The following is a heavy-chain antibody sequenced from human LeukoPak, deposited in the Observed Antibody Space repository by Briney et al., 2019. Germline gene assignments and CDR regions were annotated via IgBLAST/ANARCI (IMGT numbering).Heavy chain of an antibody. V-gene: IGHV4-61*08. CDR2: TYYSGST. CDR3: ASQSVDYGDFYY. J-gene: IGHJ4*02. D-gene: IGHD4-17*01. Sequence: SETLSLTCTVSGGSISSGDYYWSWIRQPPGKGLEWIGYTYYSGSTYYNPSLKSRATISVDTSKNQFSLKLSSVTAADTAVYYCASQSVDYGDFYYWGQGALVTVSS. CDR1: GGSISSGDYY.